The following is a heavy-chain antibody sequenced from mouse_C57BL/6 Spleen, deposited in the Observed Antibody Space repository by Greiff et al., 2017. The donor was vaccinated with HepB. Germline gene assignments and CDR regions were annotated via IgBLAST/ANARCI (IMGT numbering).Heavy chain of an antibody. CDR2: ISYDGSN. J-gene: IGHJ1*03. V-gene: IGHV3-6*01. D-gene: IGHD2-4*01. CDR3: ARDEYYDYGYFDV. Sequence: DVHLVESGPGLVKPSQSLSLTCSVTGYSITSGYYWNWIRQFPGNKLEWMGYISYDGSNNYNPSLKNRISITRDTSKNQFFLKLNSVTTEDTATYYCARDEYYDYGYFDVWGTGTTVTVSS. CDR1: GYSITSGYY.